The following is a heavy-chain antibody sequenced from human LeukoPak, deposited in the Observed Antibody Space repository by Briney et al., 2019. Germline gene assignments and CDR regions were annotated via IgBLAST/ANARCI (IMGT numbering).Heavy chain of an antibody. Sequence: GGSLRLSCAASGFTFSSHWMHWVRQAPGKGLVWVSRIDNEGRSTIYADSVKGRFTISRDNAKNTLYLQMNSLRAEDTAVYYCAREWTRNGWPFDSWGQGTLVTVSS. CDR1: GFTFSSHW. D-gene: IGHD5-24*01. J-gene: IGHJ4*02. V-gene: IGHV3-74*01. CDR3: AREWTRNGWPFDS. CDR2: IDNEGRST.